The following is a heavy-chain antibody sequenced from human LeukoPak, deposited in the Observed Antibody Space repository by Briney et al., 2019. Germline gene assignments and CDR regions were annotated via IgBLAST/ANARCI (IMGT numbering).Heavy chain of an antibody. CDR2: TNHSGST. J-gene: IGHJ4*02. CDR3: ARGIPPAATSVDY. Sequence: SETLSLTCAVYGGSFSGYYWSWIRQPPGKGLEWIGETNHSGSTNYNPSLKSRVTISVDTSKNQFSLKLSSVTAADTAVYYCARGIPPAATSVDYWGQGTLVTVSS. V-gene: IGHV4-34*01. D-gene: IGHD2-15*01. CDR1: GGSFSGYY.